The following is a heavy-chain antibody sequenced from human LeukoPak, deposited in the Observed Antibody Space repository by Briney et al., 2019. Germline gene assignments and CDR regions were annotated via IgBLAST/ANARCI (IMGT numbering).Heavy chain of an antibody. D-gene: IGHD3-22*01. CDR1: GYTFTGYY. Sequence: GASVKVSCKASGYTFTGYYMHWVRQAPGQGLEWMGWINPNRGGTNYAQKFQGWVTMTRDTSISTAYMELSRLRSDDTAVYYCARWAYDRGFDYWGQGTLVTVSS. V-gene: IGHV1-2*04. CDR3: ARWAYDRGFDY. J-gene: IGHJ4*02. CDR2: INPNRGGT.